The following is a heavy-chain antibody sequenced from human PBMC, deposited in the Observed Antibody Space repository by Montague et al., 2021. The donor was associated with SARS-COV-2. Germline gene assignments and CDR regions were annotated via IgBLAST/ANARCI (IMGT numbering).Heavy chain of an antibody. J-gene: IGHJ4*02. D-gene: IGHD3-9*01. CDR1: GFSLSTSGMC. CDR2: IDWDDDK. V-gene: IGHV2-70*01. Sequence: PALVKPTQTLTLTCTFSGFSLSTSGMCVSWIRQPPGKALEWLALIDWDDDKYYSTSLKIRLTISKDTSKNQVVLTMTNMDPVDTATYYCARIRDHDILTGSYSGFDYWGQGTLVTVSS. CDR3: ARIRDHDILTGSYSGFDY.